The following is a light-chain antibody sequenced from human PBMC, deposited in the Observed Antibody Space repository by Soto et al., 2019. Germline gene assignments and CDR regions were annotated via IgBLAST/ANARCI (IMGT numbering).Light chain of an antibody. J-gene: IGKJ4*01. Sequence: EIVLTQSPGTLSLSPGERATLSCRASQSFSSSYLAWYQQKPGQAPRLLIYETSSRATGIPDRFSGSGSQTDFTLTISRLEPEDFAMYFCQQYARSPLAFGGGTKVDNK. CDR1: QSFSSSY. CDR2: ETS. V-gene: IGKV3-20*01. CDR3: QQYARSPLA.